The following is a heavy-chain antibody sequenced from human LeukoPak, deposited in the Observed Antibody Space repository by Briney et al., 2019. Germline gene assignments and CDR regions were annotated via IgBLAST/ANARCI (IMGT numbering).Heavy chain of an antibody. V-gene: IGHV4-59*01. J-gene: IGHJ5*02. CDR2: IYDSGST. D-gene: IGHD5-12*01. Sequence: PSETLSLTCTVSGGSISTYYWSWIRQPPGKGLEWIGYIYDSGSTNYNPSLKSRITISVDTSKNQFSLELNSVTAADTAVYYCARGLGRARYSGSIGNWFDLWGQGTLVTVSS. CDR1: GGSISTYY. CDR3: ARGLGRARYSGSIGNWFDL.